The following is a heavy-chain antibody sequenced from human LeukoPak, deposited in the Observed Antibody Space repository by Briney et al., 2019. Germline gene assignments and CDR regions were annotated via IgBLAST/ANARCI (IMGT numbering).Heavy chain of an antibody. CDR2: IRYDGSNK. Sequence: GGSLRLSCAASGFTFSSYGMHWVRQAPGKGLEWVAFIRYDGSNKYYADSVKGRFTISRDNSKNTLYLQMNSLRAEDTAVYYCAKDGDCSSTSCYFIASYFDYWGQGTLVTVSS. V-gene: IGHV3-30*02. CDR1: GFTFSSYG. J-gene: IGHJ4*02. CDR3: AKDGDCSSTSCYFIASYFDY. D-gene: IGHD2-2*03.